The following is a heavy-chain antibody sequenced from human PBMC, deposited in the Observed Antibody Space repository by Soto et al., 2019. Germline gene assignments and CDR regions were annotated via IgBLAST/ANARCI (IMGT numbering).Heavy chain of an antibody. D-gene: IGHD4-4*01. V-gene: IGHV4-30-2*01. Sequence: QLQLQESGSGLVKPSQTLSLTCAVSGGSISSGGYSWSWIRQPPGKGLEWIGYIYHSGSTYYNPSLKSRVTISVDRSKNQFSLKLSSVTAADTAVYYFARGNWDDYSNYPPAVVLYNWFDPWGQGTLVTVSS. CDR3: ARGNWDDYSNYPPAVVLYNWFDP. CDR1: GGSISSGGYS. J-gene: IGHJ5*02. CDR2: IYHSGST.